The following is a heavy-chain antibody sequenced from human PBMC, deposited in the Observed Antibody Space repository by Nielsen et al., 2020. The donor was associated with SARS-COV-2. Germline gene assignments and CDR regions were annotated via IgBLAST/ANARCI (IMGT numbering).Heavy chain of an antibody. CDR2: MYSAGTT. V-gene: IGHV3-53*05. Sequence: GESLKISCAASGFIVSNNYMSWVRQAPGKGLEWVSVMYSAGTTYYADSVKGRFTISRDNSKNTLYLQMNSLRAEDTAVYYCARPYSGSYWSWFDPWGQGTLVTVSS. D-gene: IGHD1-26*01. CDR3: ARPYSGSYWSWFDP. CDR1: GFIVSNNY. J-gene: IGHJ5*02.